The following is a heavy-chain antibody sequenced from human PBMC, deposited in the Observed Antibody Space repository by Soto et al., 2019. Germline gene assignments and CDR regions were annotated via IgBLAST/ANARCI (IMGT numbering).Heavy chain of an antibody. CDR1: GFTFSNYW. CDR2: IKGDESEK. V-gene: IGHV3-7*01. CDR3: ARDGGRNGPPH. D-gene: IGHD3-16*01. J-gene: IGHJ4*02. Sequence: GGSLRLSCAASGFTFSNYWMSWVRQAPGKGLEGVANIKGDESEKYYVDSVKGRFTISRDNAKNSLYLQMNSLRAGDTAVYYCARDGGRNGPPHWGQGTLVTVSS.